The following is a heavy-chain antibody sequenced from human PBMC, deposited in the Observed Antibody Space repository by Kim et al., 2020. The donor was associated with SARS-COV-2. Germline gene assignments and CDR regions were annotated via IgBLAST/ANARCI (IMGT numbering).Heavy chain of an antibody. Sequence: GGSLRLSCAASGFTFSSYWMSWVRQAPGKGLEWVANIKQDGSEKYYVDSVKGRFTISRDNAKNSLYLQMNSLRAEDTAVYYCARDSRGLAYDFWTGGMDVWGQGTTVTVSS. J-gene: IGHJ6*02. D-gene: IGHD3-3*01. V-gene: IGHV3-7*03. CDR1: GFTFSSYW. CDR3: ARDSRGLAYDFWTGGMDV. CDR2: IKQDGSEK.